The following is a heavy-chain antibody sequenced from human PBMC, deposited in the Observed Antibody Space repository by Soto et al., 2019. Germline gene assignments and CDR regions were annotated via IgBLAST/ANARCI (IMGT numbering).Heavy chain of an antibody. Sequence: ASVKVSCKASGYTFTGYYMHWVRQAPGQGLEWMGWINPNSGGTNYAQKFQGRVTMTRDTSISTAYMELSRLRSDDTAVYYCARGALLYSSSWYNYYYGMDVWGQGTTVT. CDR3: ARGALLYSSSWYNYYYGMDV. J-gene: IGHJ6*02. CDR1: GYTFTGYY. CDR2: INPNSGGT. D-gene: IGHD6-13*01. V-gene: IGHV1-2*02.